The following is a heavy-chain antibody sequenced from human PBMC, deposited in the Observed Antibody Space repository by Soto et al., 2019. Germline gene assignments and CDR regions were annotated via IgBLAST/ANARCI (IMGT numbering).Heavy chain of an antibody. V-gene: IGHV1-3*05. CDR3: ARDGGDCGYRLAYYYYIGMDV. Sequence: QVQLVQSGADEKKPGASVKVSCKASGYAFSSYAMHWVRQAPGQRLEWMGWINIGSGNTEYSQNFQDRITITRDTSARTVYMELSGLRSEDTAVHYCARDGGDCGYRLAYYYYIGMDVWGQGTTVTVSS. CDR2: INIGSGNT. D-gene: IGHD2-21*02. CDR1: GYAFSSYA. J-gene: IGHJ6*02.